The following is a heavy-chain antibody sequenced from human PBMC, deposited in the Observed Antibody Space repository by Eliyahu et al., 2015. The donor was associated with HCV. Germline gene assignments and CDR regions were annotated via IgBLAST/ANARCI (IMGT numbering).Heavy chain of an antibody. CDR1: SYG. J-gene: IGHJ6*02. Sequence: SYGMHWVRQAPGKGLEWVAVISYDGSNKYYADSVKGRFTISRDNSKNTLYLQMNSLRAEDTAVYYCAKNTDLYYYYGMDVWGQGTTVTVSS. V-gene: IGHV3-30*18. D-gene: IGHD5-18*01. CDR3: AKNTDLYYYYGMDV. CDR2: ISYDGSNK.